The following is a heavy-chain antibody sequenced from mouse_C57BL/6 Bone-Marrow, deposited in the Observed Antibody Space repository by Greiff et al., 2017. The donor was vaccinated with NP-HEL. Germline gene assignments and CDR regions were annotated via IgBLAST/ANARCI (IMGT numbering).Heavy chain of an antibody. CDR1: GYTFTDYY. CDR2: INPNNGGT. V-gene: IGHV1-26*01. J-gene: IGHJ4*01. Sequence: VQLQQSGPELVKPGASVKISCKASGYTFTDYYMNWVKQSHGKSLEWIGDINPNNGGTSYNQKFKGKATLTVDKSSSTAYMELRSLTSEDAAVYYCARVYAVDYWGQGTSVTVSS. CDR3: ARVYAVDY.